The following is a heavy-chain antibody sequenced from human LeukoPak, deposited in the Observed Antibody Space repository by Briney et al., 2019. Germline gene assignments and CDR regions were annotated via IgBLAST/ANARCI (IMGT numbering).Heavy chain of an antibody. D-gene: IGHD2-21*02. CDR1: ELNFFSYG. J-gene: IGHJ4*01. Sequence: PGGPLRLSCVASELNFFSYGMQWVRQATGKGLVWVSRIFTDGSTTSYADSVKGRFTISRDNAKNTLYLEMKSLRVEDTAVYYCARELPREVTLDYWGQGTLITVSP. V-gene: IGHV3-74*01. CDR2: IFTDGSTT. CDR3: ARELPREVTLDY.